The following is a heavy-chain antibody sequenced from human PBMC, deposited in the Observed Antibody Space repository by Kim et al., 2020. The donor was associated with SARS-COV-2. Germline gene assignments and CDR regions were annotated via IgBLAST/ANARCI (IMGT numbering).Heavy chain of an antibody. CDR2: ISYDGRNK. D-gene: IGHD6-13*01. CDR1: GFTFSSYD. V-gene: IGHV3-33*05. J-gene: IGHJ4*02. Sequence: GGSLRLSCAASGFTFSSYDIHWVRQAPGKGLEWVAVISYDGRNKHYADSVKGRFTISRDNSKNTLYLQMNSLRDEDTAVFYCARDRSRSLDYWGQGTPVTVSS. CDR3: ARDRSRSLDY.